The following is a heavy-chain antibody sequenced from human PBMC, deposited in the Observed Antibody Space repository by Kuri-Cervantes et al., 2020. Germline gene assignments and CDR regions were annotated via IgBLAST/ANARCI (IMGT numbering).Heavy chain of an antibody. V-gene: IGHV3-23*01. CDR2: ISGSGGST. J-gene: IGHJ3*02. Sequence: GESLKISCAASGFTFSSYARSWVRQAPGKGLEWVSAISGSGGSTYYADSVKGRFTISRDNSKNTLYLQMNSLRAEDTAVYYCAKVEGGGWEDAFDIWGQGTMVTVSS. CDR1: GFTFSSYA. D-gene: IGHD6-19*01. CDR3: AKVEGGGWEDAFDI.